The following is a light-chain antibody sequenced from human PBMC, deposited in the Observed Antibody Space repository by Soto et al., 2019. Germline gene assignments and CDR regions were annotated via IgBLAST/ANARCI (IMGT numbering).Light chain of an antibody. CDR1: QSVSSSY. CDR2: GAS. CDR3: QQYGSSPPNT. V-gene: IGKV3-20*01. Sequence: EIVLTQSPGTLSLSPGERATLSCRASQSVSSSYLAWYQQKPGQAPRLLIYGASSRATGIPDRFSGSGSGTDFTLTISRLXXXXFAVYYCQQYGSSPPNTFGQGTRLEIK. J-gene: IGKJ5*01.